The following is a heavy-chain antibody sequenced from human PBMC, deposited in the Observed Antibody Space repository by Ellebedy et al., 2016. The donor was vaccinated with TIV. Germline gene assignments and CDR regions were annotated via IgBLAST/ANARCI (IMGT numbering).Heavy chain of an antibody. CDR2: IYYSGST. D-gene: IGHD3-10*01. Sequence: SETLSLXXTVSGGSISSSSYYWGWIRQPPGKGLEWIGSIYYSGSTYYNPSLKSRVTISVDTSKNQFSLKLSSVSAADTAVYYCAREGGFQSSYWGQGTLVTVSS. V-gene: IGHV4-39*02. J-gene: IGHJ4*02. CDR3: AREGGFQSSY. CDR1: GGSISSSSYY.